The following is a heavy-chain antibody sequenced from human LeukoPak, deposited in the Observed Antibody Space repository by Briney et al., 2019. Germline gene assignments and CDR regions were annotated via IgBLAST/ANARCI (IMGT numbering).Heavy chain of an antibody. V-gene: IGHV3-23*01. CDR3: AKDQANCAYSFDY. CDR1: GFTFSSYA. CDR2: ISGSGGST. J-gene: IGHJ4*02. Sequence: HPGGSLRLSCAASGFTFSSYAMSWVRQAPGKGLEWVAAISGSGGSTYYADSVKGRFTISRDNSKNTLYLQMSSLRAEDTAVYYCAKDQANCAYSFDYWGQGTLVTVSS. D-gene: IGHD4/OR15-4a*01.